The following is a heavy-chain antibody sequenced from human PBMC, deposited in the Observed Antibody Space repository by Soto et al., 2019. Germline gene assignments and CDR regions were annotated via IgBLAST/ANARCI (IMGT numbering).Heavy chain of an antibody. Sequence: GVSLRLPCAASGCIRSAYGMHWGRPAQGKGLEWVAFISDDGSKQHYVDSVKGRFTISRDNAKEMLYLQMNSLTAEDTAVFYCAKDLSSPTYGLEDWGQGTTVTVSS. J-gene: IGHJ6*02. V-gene: IGHV3-30*18. CDR2: ISDDGSKQ. D-gene: IGHD2-15*01. CDR1: GCIRSAYG. CDR3: AKDLSSPTYGLED.